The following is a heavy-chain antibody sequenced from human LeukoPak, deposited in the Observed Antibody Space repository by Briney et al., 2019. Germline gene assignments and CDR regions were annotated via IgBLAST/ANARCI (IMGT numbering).Heavy chain of an antibody. J-gene: IGHJ6*02. CDR1: GFTFDDYA. CDR3: AKDSGYDYFGRYYYYGMDV. CDR2: NCGDGGST. Sequence: GGSLSLSCAASGFTFDDYAMHGVRQAPGKGLEWVSLNCGDGGSTYYADSVKGRFTISRDNSKNSLYLQLNSLRTEDTALYYCAKDSGYDYFGRYYYYGMDVWGQGTTVTVSS. V-gene: IGHV3-43*02. D-gene: IGHD5-12*01.